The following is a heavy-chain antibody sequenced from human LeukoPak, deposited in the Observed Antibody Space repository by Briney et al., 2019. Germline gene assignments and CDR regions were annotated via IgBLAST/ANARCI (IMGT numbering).Heavy chain of an antibody. CDR2: ISTDGGST. V-gene: IGHV3-64*01. CDR1: GFTFSTYA. CDR3: AGTLTYYYDSSGYMETYAFDI. D-gene: IGHD3-22*01. Sequence: GGSLRLSCEAAGFTFSTYAMHWVRQAPGRGLEYVSAISTDGGSTYYANSVKGRFTISRDNSKNTLSLQMASLRPEDMAVYYCAGTLTYYYDSSGYMETYAFDIWGQGTMVTVSS. J-gene: IGHJ3*02.